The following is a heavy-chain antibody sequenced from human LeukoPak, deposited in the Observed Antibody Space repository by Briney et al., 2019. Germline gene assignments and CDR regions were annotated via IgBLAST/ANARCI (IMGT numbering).Heavy chain of an antibody. Sequence: SVKVSCKASGGTFSSYAISWVRQAPGQGLEWXXXXXPIFGTANYAQKFQGRVTITADESTSTAYMELSSLRSEDTAVYYCARVRVNIRGVTTFDPWGQGTLVTVSS. V-gene: IGHV1-69*13. CDR3: ARVRVNIRGVTTFDP. CDR2: XXPIFGTA. D-gene: IGHD3-10*01. J-gene: IGHJ5*02. CDR1: GGTFSSYA.